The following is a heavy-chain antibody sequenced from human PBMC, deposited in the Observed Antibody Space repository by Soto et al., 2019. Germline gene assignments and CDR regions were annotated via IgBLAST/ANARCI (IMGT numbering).Heavy chain of an antibody. CDR1: GGTFSSYA. CDR3: ARYHGVYGDSHYGMDV. J-gene: IGHJ6*02. D-gene: IGHD4-17*01. V-gene: IGHV1-69*12. Sequence: QVQLVQSGAEVKKPGSSVKFSCKASGGTFSSYAISWVRQAPGQGLEWMGGIIPIFGTANYAQKFQGRVTITADESTSTAYMELSSLRSEDTAVYYCARYHGVYGDSHYGMDVWGQGTTVTVSS. CDR2: IIPIFGTA.